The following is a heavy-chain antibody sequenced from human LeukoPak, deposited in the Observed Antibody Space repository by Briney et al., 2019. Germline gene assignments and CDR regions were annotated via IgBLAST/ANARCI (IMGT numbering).Heavy chain of an antibody. Sequence: KPGGSLRLSCAASGFTFSNAWMSWVRQAPGRGLEWVGRIKRKGDDGTIDYAAPVKGRLSISRDDSKNTLSLQMNSLKSEDTAVYYCTAGTGRSDFDYWGQGTLVTVSS. CDR1: GFTFSNAW. V-gene: IGHV3-15*01. CDR3: TAGTGRSDFDY. CDR2: IKRKGDDGTI. J-gene: IGHJ4*02. D-gene: IGHD3/OR15-3a*01.